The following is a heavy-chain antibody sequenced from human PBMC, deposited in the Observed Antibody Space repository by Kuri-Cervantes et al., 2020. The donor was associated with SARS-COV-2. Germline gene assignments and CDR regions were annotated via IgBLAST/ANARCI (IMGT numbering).Heavy chain of an antibody. V-gene: IGHV1-18*04. J-gene: IGHJ4*02. CDR1: GYSFSSIG. Sequence: ASVKVSCKTSGYSFSSIGIHWVRQAPGQGLEWMGWISIYNGKTNYTDKVQGRLTMTTDQSTSTVYMELRILKSDDTAIYYCARAGFDFWGQGTLVTVSS. CDR2: ISIYNGKT. CDR3: ARAGFDF.